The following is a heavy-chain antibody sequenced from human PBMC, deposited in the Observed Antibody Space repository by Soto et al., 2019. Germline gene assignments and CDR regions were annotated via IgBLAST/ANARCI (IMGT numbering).Heavy chain of an antibody. CDR2: INHSGST. CDR3: ARDSVVPAAKRYYYYYYGMDV. CDR1: GGSFSGYY. V-gene: IGHV4-34*01. J-gene: IGHJ6*02. D-gene: IGHD2-2*01. Sequence: QVQLQQWGAGLLKPSETLSLTCAVYGGSFSGYYWSWIRQPPGKGLEWIGEINHSGSTNYNPSLKSRVTISVDTSKNQFSLKLSSVTAADTAVYYCARDSVVPAAKRYYYYYYGMDVWGQGTTVTVSS.